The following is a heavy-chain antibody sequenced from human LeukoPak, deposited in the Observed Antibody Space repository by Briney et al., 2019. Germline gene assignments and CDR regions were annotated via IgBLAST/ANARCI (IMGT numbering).Heavy chain of an antibody. Sequence: ASVKVSSKASGGTFSSYAISWVRQAPGQGLEWMGGIIPIFGTANYAQKFQGRVTITTDESTSTAYMELSSLRSEDTAVYYCARVDSYGFGYFDYWGQGTLVTVSS. CDR3: ARVDSYGFGYFDY. CDR1: GGTFSSYA. D-gene: IGHD5-18*01. CDR2: IIPIFGTA. V-gene: IGHV1-69*05. J-gene: IGHJ4*02.